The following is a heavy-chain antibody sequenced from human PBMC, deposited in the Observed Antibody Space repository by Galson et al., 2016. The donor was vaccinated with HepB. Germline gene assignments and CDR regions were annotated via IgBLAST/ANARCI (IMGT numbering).Heavy chain of an antibody. CDR2: IIPMLRTP. CDR1: GGSFSTYA. CDR3: ARGDRFTYGWGGIY. D-gene: IGHD5-18*01. V-gene: IGHV1-69*13. Sequence: SVKVSCKAPGGSFSTYAISWVRQAPGQGLEWMGGIIPMLRTPNYAQKFQGRLTITADESTSTVYMDLNSLRSEATAVYSCARGDRFTYGWGGIYWGQGTLVTVSS. J-gene: IGHJ4*02.